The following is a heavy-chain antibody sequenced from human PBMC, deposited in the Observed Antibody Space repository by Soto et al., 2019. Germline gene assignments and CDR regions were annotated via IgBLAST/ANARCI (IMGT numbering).Heavy chain of an antibody. CDR1: SGSISSSNW. CDR2: IYHSGST. CDR3: AREVVTFGGVIFDY. D-gene: IGHD3-16*01. J-gene: IGHJ4*02. V-gene: IGHV4-4*02. Sequence: SETLSLTCAVSSGSISSSNWWSWVRQPPGKGLEWIGEIYHSGSTNYTPSLKSRVTISVDKSKNQFSLKLSAVTAADTAVYYCAREVVTFGGVIFDYWGQGTLVTVSS.